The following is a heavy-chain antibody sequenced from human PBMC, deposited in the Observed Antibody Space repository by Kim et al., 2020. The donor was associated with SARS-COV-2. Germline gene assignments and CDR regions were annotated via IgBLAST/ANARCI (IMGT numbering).Heavy chain of an antibody. D-gene: IGHD6-13*01. CDR3: ARDRGWQQLANWYFDL. J-gene: IGHJ2*01. Sequence: KFQGRVTMTADESTSTAYMGLSSLRSEDTAVYYCARDRGWQQLANWYFDLWGRGTLVTVSS. V-gene: IGHV1-69*01.